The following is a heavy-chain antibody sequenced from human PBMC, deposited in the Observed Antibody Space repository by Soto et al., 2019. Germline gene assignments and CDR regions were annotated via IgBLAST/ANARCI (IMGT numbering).Heavy chain of an antibody. V-gene: IGHV4-34*01. D-gene: IGHD5-18*01. CDR3: ARGRTAMVNYYYYYGMDV. Sequence: SETLSLTFAVYGGSFRGYSWSWIRQPPGKGLEWIGEINHSGSTNYNPSLKSRVTISVDTSKNQFSLKLSSVTAADTAVYYCARGRTAMVNYYYYYGMDVWGQGTTVTVSS. CDR2: INHSGST. CDR1: GGSFRGYS. J-gene: IGHJ6*02.